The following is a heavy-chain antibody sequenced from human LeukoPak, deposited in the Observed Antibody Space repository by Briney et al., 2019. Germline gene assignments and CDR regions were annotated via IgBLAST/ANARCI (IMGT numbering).Heavy chain of an antibody. J-gene: IGHJ3*02. D-gene: IGHD5-12*01. CDR1: VGSISSGSYY. Sequence: PSETLSLTCTVSVGSISSGSYYWSWIRQPAGKGLEWIGRIYTSGSTNYNPSLKSRVTISGDTSKNQFPLNLISVTAADTAVYYCARDTRGYGAFDIWGQGTMVTVSS. V-gene: IGHV4-61*02. CDR3: ARDTRGYGAFDI. CDR2: IYTSGST.